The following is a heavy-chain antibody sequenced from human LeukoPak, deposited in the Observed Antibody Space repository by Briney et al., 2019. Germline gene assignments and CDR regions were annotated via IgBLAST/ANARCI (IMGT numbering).Heavy chain of an antibody. D-gene: IGHD6-13*01. CDR2: IYTSGST. CDR3: ARDSGIAAAGTGFDY. Sequence: SETLSLTCTVSGGSISSGSYYWSWIRQPAGKGLEWIGRIYTSGSTNYNPSLKSRVTISVDTSKNQFSLKLSSVTAADTAVYYCARDSGIAAAGTGFDYWGQGTLVTVSS. J-gene: IGHJ4*02. V-gene: IGHV4-61*02. CDR1: GGSISSGSYY.